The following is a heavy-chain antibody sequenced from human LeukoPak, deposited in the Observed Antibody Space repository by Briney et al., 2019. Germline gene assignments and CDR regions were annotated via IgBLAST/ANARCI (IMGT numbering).Heavy chain of an antibody. J-gene: IGHJ4*02. D-gene: IGHD6-19*01. V-gene: IGHV3-7*01. CDR3: ARDLEGVAGTASTFDY. CDR2: INQDGSEK. CDR1: GFTFKNYW. Sequence: GGSLKLSCTSSGFTFKNYWMAWVRQAPGKGLEWVANINQDGSEKYYVDSVRGRFTISRDNSKNSLYLQMNSLRAEDTAVYYCARDLEGVAGTASTFDYWGQGTLVTVSS.